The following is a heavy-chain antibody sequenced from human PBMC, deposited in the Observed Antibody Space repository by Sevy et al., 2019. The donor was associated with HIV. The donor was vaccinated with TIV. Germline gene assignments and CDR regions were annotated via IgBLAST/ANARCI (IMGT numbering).Heavy chain of an antibody. J-gene: IGHJ5*02. D-gene: IGHD2-15*01. Sequence: SETLSLTCTVSGGSISSYYWSWIRQPPGKGLEWIGYIYYSGSTNYNPSLTSRVTISVDTSKNQFSLKLSSVTAADTAVYYCARRGGRGGSVNWFDPWGQGTLVSVSS. CDR1: GGSISSYY. CDR2: IYYSGST. V-gene: IGHV4-59*01. CDR3: ARRGGRGGSVNWFDP.